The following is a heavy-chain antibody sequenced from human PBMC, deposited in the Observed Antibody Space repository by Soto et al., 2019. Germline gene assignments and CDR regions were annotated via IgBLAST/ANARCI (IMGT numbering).Heavy chain of an antibody. CDR3: ARDHGGYYYYGMDV. Sequence: EVQLVESGGGLIQPGGSLRLSCAASGFTVSSNYMSWVRQAPGKGLEWVSVIYSGGSTYYADSVKGRFTISRDNSKNTLYVQMNSLRAEDTAVYYCARDHGGYYYYGMDVWGQGTTVTVSS. CDR2: IYSGGST. CDR1: GFTVSSNY. V-gene: IGHV3-53*01. D-gene: IGHD3-10*01. J-gene: IGHJ6*02.